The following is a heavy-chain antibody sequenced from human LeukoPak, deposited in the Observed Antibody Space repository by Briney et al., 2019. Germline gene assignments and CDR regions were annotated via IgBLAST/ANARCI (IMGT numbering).Heavy chain of an antibody. D-gene: IGHD3-10*01. CDR3: ARAAGSGDYVWRFDS. J-gene: IGHJ5*01. Sequence: GGSLRLSCAVSGFTFTHYWMYWVRQGPGTGLVWVSGINNDGSFTNYADSVEGRFSISRDNAKNTLYLQMNSLRAEDTAVYYCARAAGSGDYVWRFDSWGQGTLVTVSS. V-gene: IGHV3-74*01. CDR2: INNDGSFT. CDR1: GFTFTHYW.